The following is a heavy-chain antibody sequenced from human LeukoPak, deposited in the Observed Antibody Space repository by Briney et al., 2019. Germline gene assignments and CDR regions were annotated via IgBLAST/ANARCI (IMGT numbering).Heavy chain of an antibody. CDR3: AKDETYYYDSSGYYPRHYGMDV. CDR2: ISYGGSNK. J-gene: IGHJ6*02. CDR1: GFTFSSYG. V-gene: IGHV3-30*18. Sequence: GRSLRLSCAASGFTFSSYGMHWVRQAPGKGLEWVAVISYGGSNKYYADSVKGRFTISRDNSKNTLYLQMNSLRAEDTAVYYCAKDETYYYDSSGYYPRHYGMDVWGQGTTVTVSS. D-gene: IGHD3-22*01.